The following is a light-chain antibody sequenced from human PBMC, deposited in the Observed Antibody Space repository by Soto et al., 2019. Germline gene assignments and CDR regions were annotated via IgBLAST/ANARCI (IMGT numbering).Light chain of an antibody. J-gene: IGKJ5*01. V-gene: IGKV3-15*01. CDR3: QQYNAWPPIT. Sequence: IMMKQSPATLSVTPGERATLSCRASQSISSNLAWYQQKPGQAPRLLMFRTSSRATGFPARFSGSGSGTEFNLTISSLQSEDFGVYYCQQYNAWPPITFGQGTRLEIK. CDR1: QSISSN. CDR2: RTS.